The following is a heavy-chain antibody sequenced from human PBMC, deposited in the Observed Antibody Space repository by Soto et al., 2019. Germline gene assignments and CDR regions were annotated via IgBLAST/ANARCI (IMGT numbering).Heavy chain of an antibody. CDR1: GFSFSSDS. D-gene: IGHD3-22*01. CDR3: ARERYYYDSSGYYYPDY. V-gene: IGHV3-21*06. Sequence: GGSLRLSCADSGFSFSSDSMSWVRQAPGKGLEWVSSISSSSTYIYQADSVKGRFTISRDNAKNTLYLQMNSLRVEDTAVYYCARERYYYDSSGYYYPDYWGQGTLVTVSS. CDR2: ISSSSTYI. J-gene: IGHJ4*02.